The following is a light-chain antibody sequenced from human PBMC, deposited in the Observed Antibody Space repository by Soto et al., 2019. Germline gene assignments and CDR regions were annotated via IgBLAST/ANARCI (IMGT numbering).Light chain of an antibody. CDR1: QAISSY. CDR2: AAS. CDR3: HQLNSYPRT. Sequence: IHWTHAPSSLSASVGDIVAITCRAIQAISSYLAWYQQKPGKAPNLLIYAASTLQSGVPSRFSGGGSGTDFTLTISSLQPEDFATYSCHQLNSYPRTFGGGPRWIS. V-gene: IGKV1-9*01. J-gene: IGKJ4*01.